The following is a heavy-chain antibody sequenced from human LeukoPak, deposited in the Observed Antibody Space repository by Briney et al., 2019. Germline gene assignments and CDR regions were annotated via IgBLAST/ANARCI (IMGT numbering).Heavy chain of an antibody. CDR3: ARPPKLLWFGELSHDHDAFDI. V-gene: IGHV1-2*02. CDR2: INPNSGGT. J-gene: IGHJ3*02. Sequence: ASVKVSCKASGYTFTGYYMHWVRQAPGQGLEWMGWINPNSGGTNYAQKFQGRVTMTRDTSISTAYMELSRLRSDDTAVYYCARPPKLLWFGELSHDHDAFDIWGQGTMVTVSS. CDR1: GYTFTGYY. D-gene: IGHD3-10*01.